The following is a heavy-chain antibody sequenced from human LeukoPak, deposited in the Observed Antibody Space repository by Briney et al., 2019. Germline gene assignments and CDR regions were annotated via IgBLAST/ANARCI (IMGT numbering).Heavy chain of an antibody. D-gene: IGHD6-6*01. CDR3: ARGRGYSSSSLVY. Sequence: SETLSLTCTVSGGSISSYYWSWIRQPPGKGLEWIGYIYYSGSTNYNPSLKSRVTISVDTSKNQFSLKLSSVTAADTAVYYCARGRGYSSSSLVYWGQGTLVTVSS. CDR1: GGSISSYY. J-gene: IGHJ4*02. CDR2: IYYSGST. V-gene: IGHV4-59*08.